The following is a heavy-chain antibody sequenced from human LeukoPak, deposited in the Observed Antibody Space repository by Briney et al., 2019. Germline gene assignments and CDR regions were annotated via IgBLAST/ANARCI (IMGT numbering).Heavy chain of an antibody. J-gene: IGHJ6*02. CDR2: MNPNSGNT. CDR1: GYTFTSYD. D-gene: IGHD3-3*01. CDR3: ARLYYDFWSGYYDTYYYYGMDV. Sequence: ASVKVSCKASGYTFTSYDINWMRQATGQGLEWMGWMNPNSGNTGYAQKFQGRVTMTRNTSISTAYMELSSLRSEDTAVYYCARLYYDFWSGYYDTYYYYGMDVWGQGTTVTVSS. V-gene: IGHV1-8*01.